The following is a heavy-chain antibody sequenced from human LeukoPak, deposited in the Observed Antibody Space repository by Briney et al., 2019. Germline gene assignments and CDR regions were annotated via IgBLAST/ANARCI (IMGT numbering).Heavy chain of an antibody. Sequence: GASVKVSFKVSGYTFTGYFMHWVRQAPGQGLEWMGWINPKSGGTDYAQKFQGRVTMTRDTSISTAYMELSRLRSDDTAVYYCARDQWFGESSNWFDPWGQGTLVTVSS. CDR3: ARDQWFGESSNWFDP. CDR2: INPKSGGT. D-gene: IGHD3-10*01. CDR1: GYTFTGYF. J-gene: IGHJ5*02. V-gene: IGHV1-2*02.